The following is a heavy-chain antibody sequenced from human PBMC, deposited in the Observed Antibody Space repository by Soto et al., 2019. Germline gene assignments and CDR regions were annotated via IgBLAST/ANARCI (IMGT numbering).Heavy chain of an antibody. CDR1: GGTFSSYA. V-gene: IGHV1-69*04. Sequence: ASVKVSCKASGGTFSSYAISWVRQAPGQGLEWMGRIIPILGIANYAQKFQGRVTITADKSTSTAYMELSSLRSEDTAVYYCARDLSSGWYFDYWGQGTLVTVSS. CDR3: ARDLSSGWYFDY. D-gene: IGHD6-19*01. CDR2: IIPILGIA. J-gene: IGHJ4*02.